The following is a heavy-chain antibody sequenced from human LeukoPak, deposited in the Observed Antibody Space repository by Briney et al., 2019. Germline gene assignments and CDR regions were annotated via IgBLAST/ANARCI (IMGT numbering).Heavy chain of an antibody. CDR2: IKSEGSST. D-gene: IGHD7-27*01. Sequence: PGGSLRLSCAASGFTFRSYWMHWVRQAPGKGLVWVSRIKSEGSSTDYADSVKGRFTISRDNAKNTLYLQMNSLRAEDTAVYYCAKDSWGPIDYWGQGTLVTVSS. CDR1: GFTFRSYW. CDR3: AKDSWGPIDY. J-gene: IGHJ4*02. V-gene: IGHV3-74*01.